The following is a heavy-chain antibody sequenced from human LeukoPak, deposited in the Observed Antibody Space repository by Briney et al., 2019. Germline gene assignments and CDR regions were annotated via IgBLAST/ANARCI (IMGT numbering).Heavy chain of an antibody. CDR1: GFTFSSYW. CDR3: AKDHREYSGSTGY. Sequence: PGGSLRLSCAVSGFTFSSYWMSWVRQAPGKGLEWVAFIRYDGSNKYYADSVKGRFTISRDNSKNTLYLQMNSLRAEDTAVYYCAKDHREYSGSTGYWGQGTLVTVSS. V-gene: IGHV3-30*02. D-gene: IGHD1-26*01. J-gene: IGHJ4*02. CDR2: IRYDGSNK.